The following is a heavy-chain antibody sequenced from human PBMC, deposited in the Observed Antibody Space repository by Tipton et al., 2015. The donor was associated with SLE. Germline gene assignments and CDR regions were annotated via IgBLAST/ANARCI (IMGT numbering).Heavy chain of an antibody. CDR3: ARAFPYRTLDY. J-gene: IGHJ4*02. Sequence: TLSLTCTVAGGSISSYYWSWIRQPPGKGLEWIGYIYYSGSTNYNPSLKSRVTISVDTSKNQFSLKPSSVTAADTAVYYCARAFPYRTLDYWGQGTLVTVSS. D-gene: IGHD2-21*01. CDR2: IYYSGST. V-gene: IGHV4-59*12. CDR1: GGSISSYY.